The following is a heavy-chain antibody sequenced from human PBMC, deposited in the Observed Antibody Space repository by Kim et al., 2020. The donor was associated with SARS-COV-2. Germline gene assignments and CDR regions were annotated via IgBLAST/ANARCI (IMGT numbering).Heavy chain of an antibody. Sequence: ADSLKGRVAIPRDDAESSLYLEMNSLRAEDTAVYYCARVAVGASSWYYFDSWGQGTLVTVSS. D-gene: IGHD6-13*01. J-gene: IGHJ4*02. CDR3: ARVAVGASSWYYFDS. V-gene: IGHV3-11*05.